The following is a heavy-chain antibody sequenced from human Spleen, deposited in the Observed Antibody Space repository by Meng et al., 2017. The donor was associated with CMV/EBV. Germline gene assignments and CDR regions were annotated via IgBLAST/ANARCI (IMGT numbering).Heavy chain of an antibody. D-gene: IGHD1/OR15-1a*01. V-gene: IGHV5-51*01. J-gene: IGHJ4*02. CDR3: ARRAPAGGTVPTPLVAGLDS. CDR1: GYIFSDYW. Sequence: GGSLRLSCQGSGYIFSDYWIGWVRQVPGKGLEWMGIVYGHNSDARYSPSFQGRVTISVDKSLNTAYLQWNSLKSSDTAIYYCARRAPAGGTVPTPLVAGLDSWGQGTLVTVSS. CDR2: VYGHNSDA.